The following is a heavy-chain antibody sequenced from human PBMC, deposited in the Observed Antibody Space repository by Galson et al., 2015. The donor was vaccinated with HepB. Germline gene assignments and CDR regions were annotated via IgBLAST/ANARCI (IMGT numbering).Heavy chain of an antibody. CDR3: ARVADSDYGDHSHFDY. Sequence: SLRLSCAASGFIFNTYGMHWVRQAPGKGLEWVALISYSGGNKYYADSVKGRFTISRDNVKNSMYLQMNSLRAEDTAVYYCARVADSDYGDHSHFDYWGQGTLVTVSS. CDR2: ISYSGGNK. CDR1: GFIFNTYG. J-gene: IGHJ4*02. V-gene: IGHV3-30*03. D-gene: IGHD4-17*01.